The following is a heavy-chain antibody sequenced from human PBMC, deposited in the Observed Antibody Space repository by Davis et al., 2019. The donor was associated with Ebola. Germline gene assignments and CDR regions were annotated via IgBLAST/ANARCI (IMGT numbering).Heavy chain of an antibody. D-gene: IGHD5/OR15-5a*01. CDR2: IKQDGSEK. V-gene: IGHV3-7*03. Sequence: PGGSLRLSCAASGFTVSSNYMSWVRQAPGKGLEWVANIKQDGSEKYYVDSVKGRFTISRDNAKNSLYLQMNSLRAEDTAVYYCARDWSTISTYWGQGTLVTVSS. CDR3: ARDWSTISTY. J-gene: IGHJ4*02. CDR1: GFTVSSNY.